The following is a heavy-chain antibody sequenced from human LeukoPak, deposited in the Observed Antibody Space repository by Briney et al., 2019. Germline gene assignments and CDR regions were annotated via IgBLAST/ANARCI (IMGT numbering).Heavy chain of an antibody. CDR2: ISSSSSYV. Sequence: PGGSLRLSCAASGFTFKTHAMSWVRQAPGKGLEWVSSISSSSSYVYYADSVKGRFTISRDNSKNTLYLQMNSLRAEDTAVYYCARDPGEWGTAMVTDWGQGTLVTVSS. D-gene: IGHD5-18*01. CDR3: ARDPGEWGTAMVTD. V-gene: IGHV3-21*01. J-gene: IGHJ4*02. CDR1: GFTFKTHA.